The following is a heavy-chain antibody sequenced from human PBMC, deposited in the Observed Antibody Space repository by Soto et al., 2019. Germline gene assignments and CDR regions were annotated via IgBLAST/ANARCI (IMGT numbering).Heavy chain of an antibody. Sequence: PGGSLRLSCAASGFTFSSYTMNWVRQAPGEGLEWVSSISSSGGTTYYADSVKGRFTISRDNSKNTLDLQMNSLRAEDTAVYYCAKDLRSSRYWYFDLWGRGTLVTVSS. CDR2: ISSSGGTT. V-gene: IGHV3-23*01. J-gene: IGHJ2*01. CDR3: AKDLRSSRYWYFDL. CDR1: GFTFSSYT.